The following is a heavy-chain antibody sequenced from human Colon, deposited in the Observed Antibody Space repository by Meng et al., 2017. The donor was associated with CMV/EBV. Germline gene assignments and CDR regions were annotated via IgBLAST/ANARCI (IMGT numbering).Heavy chain of an antibody. V-gene: IGHV3-53*01. Sequence: EVQEVESGGGLIQPGGSLRLSCAASEITVSNNYMSWVRQAPGKGLEWVAAIYSGYNTYYPDSVKGRFTISRDDSKNTLYLQMNNLRVEDTAVYYCAREGHCGGDCYSDSWGQGILVTVSS. D-gene: IGHD2-21*02. CDR3: AREGHCGGDCYSDS. J-gene: IGHJ5*01. CDR2: IYSGYNT. CDR1: EITVSNNY.